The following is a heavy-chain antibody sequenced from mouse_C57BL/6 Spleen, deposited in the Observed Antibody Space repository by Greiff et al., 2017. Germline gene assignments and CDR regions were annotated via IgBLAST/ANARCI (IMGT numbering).Heavy chain of an antibody. CDR2: IDPSDSST. J-gene: IGHJ4*01. CDR1: GYTFTSYW. Sequence: VQLQQPGAELVMPGASVKLSYKASGYTFTSYWMHWVKQRPGQGLEWIGGIDPSDSSTNYNQKFKGKSTLTVDNSSSTAYMQRSSLTSEDSAVYYCAGGAYYTNYGGAMDYWGQGTSVTVSS. CDR3: AGGAYYTNYGGAMDY. D-gene: IGHD2-5*01. V-gene: IGHV1-69*01.